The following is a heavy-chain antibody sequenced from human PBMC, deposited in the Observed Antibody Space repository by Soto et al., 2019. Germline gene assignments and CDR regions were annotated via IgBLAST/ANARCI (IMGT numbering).Heavy chain of an antibody. D-gene: IGHD3-10*01. CDR2: ISGNSNII. CDR3: ARGYYASGSSY. Sequence: EVQVVESGGGLVQPGGSLRLSCAASGFTFSNYAMNWVRQAPGKGLEWISYISGNSNIIYYADSEKGRFTISRDNAKSSLFLQMNSLRVEDTAVYYCARGYYASGSSYWGQGTLVTVSS. J-gene: IGHJ4*02. V-gene: IGHV3-48*01. CDR1: GFTFSNYA.